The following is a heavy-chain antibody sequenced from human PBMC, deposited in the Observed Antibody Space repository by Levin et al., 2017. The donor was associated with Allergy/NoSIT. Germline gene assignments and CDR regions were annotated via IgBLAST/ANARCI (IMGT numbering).Heavy chain of an antibody. J-gene: IGHJ1*01. CDR3: ARTYGDYSYFQH. V-gene: IGHV1-2*02. Sequence: PEASVKVSCKASGYTFTGYYMHWVRQAPGQGLEWMGWINPNSGGTNYAQKFQGRVTMTRDTSISTAYMELSRLRSDDTAVYYCARTYGDYSYFQHWGQGTLVTVSS. CDR1: GYTFTGYY. D-gene: IGHD4-17*01. CDR2: INPNSGGT.